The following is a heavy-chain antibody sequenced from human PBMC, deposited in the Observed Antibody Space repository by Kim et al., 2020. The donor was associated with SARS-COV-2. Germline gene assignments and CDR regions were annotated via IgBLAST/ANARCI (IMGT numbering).Heavy chain of an antibody. D-gene: IGHD1-20*01. J-gene: IGHJ6*03. CDR3: ARGYNWNLRRYYYYMDV. Sequence: LKSRVTISVDTSKNQFSLKLSSVTAADTAVYYCARGYNWNLRRYYYYMDVWGKGTTVTVSS. V-gene: IGHV4-59*09.